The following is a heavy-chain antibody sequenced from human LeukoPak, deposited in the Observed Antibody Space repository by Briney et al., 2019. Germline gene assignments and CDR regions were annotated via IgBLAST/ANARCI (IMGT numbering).Heavy chain of an antibody. CDR3: ARGRGRIDY. J-gene: IGHJ4*02. V-gene: IGHV3-11*01. CDR1: RFTLSDYY. D-gene: IGHD3-10*01. CDR2: ISSSVSTI. Sequence: PGGSLRLSCAASRFTLSDYYMSWSCQAPGEGLEWVSYISSSVSTIYYAHSVKGRFTISRDNAKNSLYLQMNSLRADDAAEYYGARGRGRIDYWGQGTLVTVSS.